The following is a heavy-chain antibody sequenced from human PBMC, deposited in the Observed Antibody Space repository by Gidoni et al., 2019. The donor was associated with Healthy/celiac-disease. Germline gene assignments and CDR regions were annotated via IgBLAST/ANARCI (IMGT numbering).Heavy chain of an antibody. CDR2: ISWNSGNL. D-gene: IGHD6-13*01. J-gene: IGHJ4*02. V-gene: IGHV3-9*01. CDR1: GFTFDEYA. CDR3: AKDTGYSSSGGSFDY. Sequence: EVQLVESGGGLEQPGRSLRLSCAASGFTFDEYAMHWVRQAPGKGLEWVSGISWNSGNLGYADSGKGRFTISRDNAKNSLYLQMNSLRAEDTALYYCAKDTGYSSSGGSFDYWGQGTLVTVSS.